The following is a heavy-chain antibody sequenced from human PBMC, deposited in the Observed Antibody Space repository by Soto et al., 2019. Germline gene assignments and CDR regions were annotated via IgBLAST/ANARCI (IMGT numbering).Heavy chain of an antibody. J-gene: IGHJ6*02. D-gene: IGHD2-15*01. Sequence: EVQLVESGGGLVQPGRSLRLSCAASGFTFDDYAMHWVRQAPGKGLEGVSGISWNSGSIGYADSVKGRFTISRDNAKNSLYLQMIRLRAEDTALYYGEKDQTGGALNYDYYGMDVWGQGTTVTVSS. V-gene: IGHV3-9*01. CDR1: GFTFDDYA. CDR2: ISWNSGSI. CDR3: EKDQTGGALNYDYYGMDV.